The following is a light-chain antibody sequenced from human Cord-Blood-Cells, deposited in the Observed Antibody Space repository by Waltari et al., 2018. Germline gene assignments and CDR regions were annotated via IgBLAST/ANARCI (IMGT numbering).Light chain of an antibody. CDR3: CSYAGSSTWV. CDR1: SSNVGSSNL. J-gene: IGLJ3*02. CDR2: EGS. Sequence: QSALTQPASVSGSPGQSITIPCPGTSSNVGSSNLVSWYQQHPGKAPKLMIYEGSKRTSGVSNRFSGSKSGNTASLTISGLQAEDEADYYCCSYAGSSTWVFGGGTKLTVL. V-gene: IGLV2-23*01.